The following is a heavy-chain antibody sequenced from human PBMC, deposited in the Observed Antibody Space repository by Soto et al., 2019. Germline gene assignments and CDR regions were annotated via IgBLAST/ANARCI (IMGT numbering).Heavy chain of an antibody. CDR2: IYYSGST. CDR3: ARAPNCSGGSCPHKYAFDI. CDR1: GGSISSYY. Sequence: QVQLQESGPGLVKPSETLSLTCTVSGGSISSYYWSWIRQPPGKGLEWIGYIYYSGSTNYNPSLXSRVTISVDTXXNXFXXKLSSVTAADTAVYYCARAPNCSGGSCPHKYAFDIWGQGTMVTVSS. V-gene: IGHV4-59*01. D-gene: IGHD2-15*01. J-gene: IGHJ3*02.